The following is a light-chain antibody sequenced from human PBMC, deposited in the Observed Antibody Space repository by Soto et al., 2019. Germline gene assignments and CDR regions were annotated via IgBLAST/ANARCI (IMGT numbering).Light chain of an antibody. V-gene: IGKV3-11*01. J-gene: IGKJ1*01. CDR2: DTS. Sequence: EIVLTQSPVTLSSSPGERATLSCRASQTVSSKLAWYQHKPGQAPRLLIYDTSNRATGIPARFSGSGSGTDFTLTISSLEPEDFAVYYCHQRKSWPRTFGQGTKVDIK. CDR3: HQRKSWPRT. CDR1: QTVSSK.